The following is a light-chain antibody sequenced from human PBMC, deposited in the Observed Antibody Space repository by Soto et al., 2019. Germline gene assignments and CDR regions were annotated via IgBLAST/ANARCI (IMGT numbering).Light chain of an antibody. CDR3: SLYTSSSTVV. CDR1: SSDVGGYNY. CDR2: DVS. J-gene: IGLJ2*01. V-gene: IGLV2-14*01. Sequence: QSALAQPASVSGSPGQSITISCTGTSSDVGGYNYVSWYQQHPGKAPKLMIYDVSNRPSGDSNRFSGSKSGNTASLTISGLQAEDEADYYCSLYTSSSTVVFGGGTKLTVL.